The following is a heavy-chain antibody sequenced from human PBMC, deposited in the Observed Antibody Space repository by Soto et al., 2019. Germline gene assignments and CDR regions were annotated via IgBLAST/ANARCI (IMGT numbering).Heavy chain of an antibody. J-gene: IGHJ5*02. Sequence: ASVKVSCKAPGDTFTSYYMNWVRQAPGQGLEWMGVINPHGGSTKYAQKFQGRITMTRDTSRSTVYMELSSLRSDDTAIYYCAQTSVDNFAIIIEGSNWFDPWGQGTMVTVSS. CDR2: INPHGGST. CDR3: AQTSVDNFAIIIEGSNWFDP. V-gene: IGHV1-46*01. CDR1: GDTFTSYY. D-gene: IGHD5-12*01.